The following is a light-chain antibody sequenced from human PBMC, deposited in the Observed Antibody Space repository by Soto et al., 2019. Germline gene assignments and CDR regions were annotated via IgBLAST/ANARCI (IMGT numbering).Light chain of an antibody. V-gene: IGKV3-15*01. CDR2: GAS. Sequence: EIVMTQSPATLSVSPGERATLSCRASQSVSSNLAWYQQKPGQAPRLLIYGASTRATGIAAKFSGSGSGTEFTLTISSLQSEDFAVYYCPRYDNWPPYTFGQGTELEIK. J-gene: IGKJ2*01. CDR1: QSVSSN. CDR3: PRYDNWPPYT.